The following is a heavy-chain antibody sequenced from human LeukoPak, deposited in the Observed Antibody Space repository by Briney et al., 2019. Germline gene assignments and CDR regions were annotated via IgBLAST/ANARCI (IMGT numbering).Heavy chain of an antibody. CDR1: AFTFRTYS. D-gene: IGHD3-16*02. Sequence: GGSLRLSCVASAFTFRTYSMHCVRQAPGKGLEWVSSISGSTSYIYYADSVRGRFTISRDNAKNSLYLQMNSLRPEDTAVYYCARGSDFVWGSYRPYFDYWGQGTLVTVSS. CDR2: ISGSTSYI. V-gene: IGHV3-21*01. J-gene: IGHJ4*02. CDR3: ARGSDFVWGSYRPYFDY.